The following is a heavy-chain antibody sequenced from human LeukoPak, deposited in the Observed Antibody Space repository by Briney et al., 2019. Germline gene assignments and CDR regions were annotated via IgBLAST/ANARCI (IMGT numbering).Heavy chain of an antibody. V-gene: IGHV3-11*04. J-gene: IGHJ4*02. CDR3: ARDSSYGRFDY. CDR2: ISSSGSTI. Sequence: PGGSLRLSCAASGFTFSDYYMSWIRQAPGKGLEWVSYISSSGSTIYYADSVKGRFTISRDNAKNSLYLQMNSLRAEDATVYYCARDSSYGRFDYWGQGTLVTVSP. CDR1: GFTFSDYY. D-gene: IGHD5-18*01.